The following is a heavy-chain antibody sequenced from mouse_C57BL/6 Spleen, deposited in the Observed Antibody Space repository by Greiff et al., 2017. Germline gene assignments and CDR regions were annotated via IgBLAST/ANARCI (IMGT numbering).Heavy chain of an antibody. D-gene: IGHD2-5*01. CDR3: TTNSNGAWFAY. CDR1: GFNIKDDY. CDR2: IDPENGDT. J-gene: IGHJ3*01. V-gene: IGHV14-4*01. Sequence: VQLKESGAELVRPGASVKLSCTASGFNIKDDYMHWVKQRPEQGLEWIGWIDPENGDTEYASKFQGKATITADTSSNTAYLQLSSLTSEDTAVYYCTTNSNGAWFAYWGQGTLVTVSA.